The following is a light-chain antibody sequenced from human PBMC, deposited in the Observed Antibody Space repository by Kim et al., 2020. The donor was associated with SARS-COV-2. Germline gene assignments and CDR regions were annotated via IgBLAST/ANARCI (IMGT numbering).Light chain of an antibody. V-gene: IGLV3-1*01. CDR3: QAWDSSLWV. CDR2: QDS. Sequence: VSPGQTASITCAGDKLGDKYACWYQQKPGQSPVLVIYQDSKRPSGIPERFSGSNSGNTATLTISGTQAMDEADYYCQAWDSSLWVFGGGTQLTVL. J-gene: IGLJ3*02. CDR1: KLGDKY.